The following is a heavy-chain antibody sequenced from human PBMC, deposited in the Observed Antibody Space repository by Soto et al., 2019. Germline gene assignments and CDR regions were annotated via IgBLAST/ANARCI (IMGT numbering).Heavy chain of an antibody. J-gene: IGHJ4*02. V-gene: IGHV4-59*01. D-gene: IGHD4-17*01. CDR2: IYYSGST. CDR1: GGSISSYY. Sequence: PSETLSLTCTVSGGSISSYYWSWIRQPPGKGLEWIGYIYYSGSTNNNPSLKSRVTISVDTSKNQFSLKLSSVTAADTAVYFCARESGYDYGDYVLDYWGRGTLVTVSS. CDR3: ARESGYDYGDYVLDY.